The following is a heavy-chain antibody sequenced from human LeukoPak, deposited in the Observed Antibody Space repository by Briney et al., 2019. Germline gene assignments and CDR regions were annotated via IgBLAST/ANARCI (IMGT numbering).Heavy chain of an antibody. CDR2: INPNSGGI. D-gene: IGHD3-22*01. CDR3: ARGYRDSIGPCLDS. V-gene: IGHV1-2*02. Sequence: GASVKVSCKASGYSFTGYYIHWVRQAPGQGPEWMGWINPNSGGIKYAQRFQGRVTMTRDTSISTAYMDLSSLTSDDTAVYFCARGYRDSIGPCLDSWGQGTLVTVSS. J-gene: IGHJ5*01. CDR1: GYSFTGYY.